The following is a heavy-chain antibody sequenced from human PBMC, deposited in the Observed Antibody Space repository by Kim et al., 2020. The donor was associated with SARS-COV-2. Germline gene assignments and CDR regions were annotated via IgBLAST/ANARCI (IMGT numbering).Heavy chain of an antibody. CDR2: VSGRGPTT. Sequence: GGSLRLSCSASGFTFSDYAMHWVRQAPGKGLESVSTVSGRGPTTYYADSVKGRFTISRDNSRNTVYLQMSSLRADDTALYYCVRQLTHYTFWSGYLVFWG. CDR1: GFTFSDYA. V-gene: IGHV3-64D*06. J-gene: IGHJ2*01. D-gene: IGHD3-3*01. CDR3: VRQLTHYTFWSGYLVF.